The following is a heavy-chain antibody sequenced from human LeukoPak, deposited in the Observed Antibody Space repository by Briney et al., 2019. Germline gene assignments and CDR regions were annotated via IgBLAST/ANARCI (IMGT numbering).Heavy chain of an antibody. J-gene: IGHJ4*02. D-gene: IGHD5-18*01. V-gene: IGHV3-20*04. CDR1: GFTFDDYG. CDR3: ARDKGIHLTFFDY. CDR2: INWKGGSK. Sequence: GGSLRLSCAPSGFTFDDYGMSWARHAPGEGVECVSGINWKGGSKGYADSLKGRFTISRDNANNYLYLQINSLRAEDTALYYCARDKGIHLTFFDYWGQGNLVTVSS.